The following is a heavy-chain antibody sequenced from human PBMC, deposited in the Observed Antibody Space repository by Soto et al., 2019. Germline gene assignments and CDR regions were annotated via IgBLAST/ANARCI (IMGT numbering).Heavy chain of an antibody. CDR3: TTDSYITSIIVRFDY. D-gene: IGHD3-22*01. V-gene: IGHV3-15*07. CDR1: GFTFSNAL. CDR2: VKSKNDGGTT. J-gene: IGHJ4*01. Sequence: GGSLRLSCAASGFTFSNALINWVRQAPGKGLEWVGRVKSKNDGGTTDFAAPVKGRFAISRDDSKNMVYLEMNNLQTEDTAIYYCTTDSYITSIIVRFDYWGHGTLVTVSS.